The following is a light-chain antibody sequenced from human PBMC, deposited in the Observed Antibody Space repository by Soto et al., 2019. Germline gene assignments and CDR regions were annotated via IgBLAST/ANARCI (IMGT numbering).Light chain of an antibody. CDR2: WAS. CDR3: KQYYTTLPLT. J-gene: IGKJ4*01. V-gene: IGKV4-1*01. Sequence: DIVMTQSPDSLAVSLGERATINCKSSQSVLYSSNNKNYLAWYQQKPGQPPKLLIYWASTRESGVPARFSGSGSGTDFTLTISSLQAEDVAVYYCKQYYTTLPLTFGGGTKVEIK. CDR1: QSVLYSSNNKNY.